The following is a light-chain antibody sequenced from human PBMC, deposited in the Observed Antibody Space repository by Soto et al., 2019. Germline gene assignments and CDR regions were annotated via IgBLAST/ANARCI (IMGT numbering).Light chain of an antibody. CDR1: SNDVGDYDY. V-gene: IGLV2-8*01. CDR2: EVN. CDR3: SSYADSDNLI. Sequence: LTQPPSASGSPGQSVTISCTGTSNDVGDYDYVSWYQQHPGKAPKLMLYEVNKRPSGVPDRFSGSKSGYTASLTVSGLQAEDEADYYCSSYADSDNLIFGGGTKVTVL. J-gene: IGLJ2*01.